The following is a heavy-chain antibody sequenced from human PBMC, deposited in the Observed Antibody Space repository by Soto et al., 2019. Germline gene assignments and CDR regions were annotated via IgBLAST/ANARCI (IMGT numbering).Heavy chain of an antibody. CDR1: GYTFTTYG. J-gene: IGHJ2*01. V-gene: IGHV1-18*01. D-gene: IGHD4-17*01. CDR2: VSTSTGRT. Sequence: QAHLVQSGAEVKKPGASVKLSCKASGYTFTTYGISWVRQAPGQGLEWMGWVSTSTGRTDYAQNLLGRVTMTADTSTSTAYMDLGSLRSDDTAIYYCARDLDYGDFRDWYFDLWGRGTLVTVSS. CDR3: ARDLDYGDFRDWYFDL.